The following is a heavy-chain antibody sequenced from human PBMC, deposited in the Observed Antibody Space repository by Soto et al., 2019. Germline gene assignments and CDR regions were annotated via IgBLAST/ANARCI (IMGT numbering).Heavy chain of an antibody. CDR2: ISYDGRKK. CDR3: AKDPDYGNYHWYFDL. CDR1: GFTFSSYG. V-gene: IGHV3-30*18. D-gene: IGHD4-17*01. Sequence: QVQLVESGGGVVQPGRSLRLACVASGFTFSSYGMHWVRQAPGKGLEWVGLISYDGRKKEYADSVKGRFTISRDNFKKTLSLQMNSLRPEDTAVYYCAKDPDYGNYHWYFDLWGRGTLVTVSS. J-gene: IGHJ2*01.